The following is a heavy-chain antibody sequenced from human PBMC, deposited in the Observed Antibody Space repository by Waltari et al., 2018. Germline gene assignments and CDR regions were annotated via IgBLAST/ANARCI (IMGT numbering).Heavy chain of an antibody. J-gene: IGHJ5*02. V-gene: IGHV3-53*01. Sequence: EVQLVESGGGLIQPGGSLRLSCAASGFTVSSNYMSWVRQAPGKGLEWVSVSYSGGSKYDADSVKGRFTSSRDNSKNTLYLQMNSLRAEDTAVYYCAREGDGDANWFDPWGQGTLVTVSS. D-gene: IGHD4-17*01. CDR2: SYSGGSK. CDR1: GFTVSSNY. CDR3: AREGDGDANWFDP.